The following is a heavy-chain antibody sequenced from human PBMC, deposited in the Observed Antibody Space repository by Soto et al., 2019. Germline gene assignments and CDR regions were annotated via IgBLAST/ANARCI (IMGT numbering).Heavy chain of an antibody. J-gene: IGHJ4*02. D-gene: IGHD2-15*01. V-gene: IGHV3-23*01. CDR1: GFTFSSYV. CDR3: AKRRGAGGHFDY. CDR2: VSIGGST. Sequence: DVQLLESGGGLVQPEGSLRLSCAASGFTFSSYVMGWVRQGPGKGLEWVAVVSIGGSTHYADSVRGRFTISRDNSKNMLSLQMNSLTAEDTAVYFCAKRRGAGGHFDYWGQGALVTVSS.